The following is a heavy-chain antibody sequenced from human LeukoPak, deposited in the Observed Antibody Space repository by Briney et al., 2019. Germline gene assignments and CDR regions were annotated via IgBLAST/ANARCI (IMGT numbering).Heavy chain of an antibody. Sequence: HTGGSLRLSCAASGFTFSNYGMHWVRQAPGKGLEWVTFIRYDGSNKYYADSVKGRFTISRDNSKNTLYLQMNSLRAEDTAVYYCAKGPLPRIDYWGQGTLVTVSS. V-gene: IGHV3-30*02. J-gene: IGHJ4*02. CDR2: IRYDGSNK. CDR1: GFTFSNYG. CDR3: AKGPLPRIDY.